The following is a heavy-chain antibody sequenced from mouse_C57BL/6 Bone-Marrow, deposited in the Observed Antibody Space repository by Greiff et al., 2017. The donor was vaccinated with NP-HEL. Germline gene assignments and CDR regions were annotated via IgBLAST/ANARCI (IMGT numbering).Heavy chain of an antibody. CDR3: ARSYDYDVAMDY. D-gene: IGHD2-4*01. J-gene: IGHJ4*01. CDR1: GFTFSDYY. V-gene: IGHV5-12*01. CDR2: ISNGGGST. Sequence: EVKVEESGGGLVQPGGSLKLSCAASGFTFSDYYMYWVRQTPEKRLEWVAYISNGGGSTYYPDTVKGRFTISRDNAKNTLYLQMSRLKSEDTAMYYCARSYDYDVAMDYWGQGTSVTVSS.